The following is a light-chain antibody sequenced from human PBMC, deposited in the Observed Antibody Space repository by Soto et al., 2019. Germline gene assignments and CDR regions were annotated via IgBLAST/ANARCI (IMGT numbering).Light chain of an antibody. V-gene: IGKV3-15*01. CDR3: QQYNNWPPGT. J-gene: IGKJ5*01. CDR2: DAS. CDR1: QTVRNN. Sequence: EFVLTQSPGTLSLSPGERATLSCRASQTVRNNYLAWYQQKPGQAPRLLIYDASTRATGIPARFSGSGSGTEFTLTISSLQSEDFAVYYCQQYNNWPPGTFGQGTRL.